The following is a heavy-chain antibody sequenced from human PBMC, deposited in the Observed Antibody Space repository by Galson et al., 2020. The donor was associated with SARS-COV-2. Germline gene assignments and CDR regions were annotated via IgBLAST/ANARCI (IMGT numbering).Heavy chain of an antibody. CDR2: ISGSSSPI. J-gene: IGHJ4*02. Sequence: GESLKISCAASGFTFSDYFMNWVRQAPGKGLEWVSAISGSSSPIYYADPVKGRFTISRDNAKNSVYLQMNSLRAEDTAVYYCARGLCGGDCYEDWGQGTLVTVSS. V-gene: IGHV3-21*01. D-gene: IGHD2-21*02. CDR3: ARGLCGGDCYED. CDR1: GFTFSDYF.